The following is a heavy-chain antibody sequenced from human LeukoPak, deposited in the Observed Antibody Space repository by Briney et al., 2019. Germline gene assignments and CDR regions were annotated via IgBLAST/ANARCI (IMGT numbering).Heavy chain of an antibody. J-gene: IGHJ4*02. Sequence: PGGSLRLSCAASGFTFSSYAMHWVRQAPGKGLEWVAVISYDGSNKYYADSVKGRFTISRDNSKNTLYLQMNSLRAEDTAVYYCASERVLGDTAMVPNTYYFDYWGQGTLVTVSS. D-gene: IGHD5-18*01. V-gene: IGHV3-30*04. CDR3: ASERVLGDTAMVPNTYYFDY. CDR2: ISYDGSNK. CDR1: GFTFSSYA.